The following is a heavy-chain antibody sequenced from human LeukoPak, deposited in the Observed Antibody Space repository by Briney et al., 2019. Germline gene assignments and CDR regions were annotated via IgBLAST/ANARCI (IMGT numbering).Heavy chain of an antibody. J-gene: IGHJ5*02. CDR1: GGSISSGGYY. V-gene: IGHV4-31*03. CDR2: IYYSGST. Sequence: PSETLSLTCTVSGGSISSGGYYWSWIRQHPGKGLEWIGYIYYSGSTYYNPSLKSRVTISVDTSKSQFSLKLSSVTAADTAVYYCARHAGTTVEWFDPWGQGTLVTASS. CDR3: ARHAGTTVEWFDP. D-gene: IGHD4-23*01.